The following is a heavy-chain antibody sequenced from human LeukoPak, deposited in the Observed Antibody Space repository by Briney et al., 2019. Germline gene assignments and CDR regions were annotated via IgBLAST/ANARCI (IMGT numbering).Heavy chain of an antibody. D-gene: IGHD6-13*01. CDR3: ARGGNSSSWYPPDYYYYYMDV. J-gene: IGHJ6*03. CDR2: IYYSGST. V-gene: IGHV4-59*12. Sequence: SETLSLTCTVSGGSISSYYWSWIRQPPGKGLEWIGYIYYSGSTNYNPSLKSRVTISVDTSKNQFSLKLSSVTAADTAVYYCARGGNSSSWYPPDYYYYYMDVWGKGTTVTISS. CDR1: GGSISSYY.